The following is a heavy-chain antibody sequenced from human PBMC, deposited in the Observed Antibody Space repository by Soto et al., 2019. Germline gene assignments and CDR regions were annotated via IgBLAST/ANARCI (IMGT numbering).Heavy chain of an antibody. CDR1: GFIFFDYA. D-gene: IGHD4-17*01. CDR2: VSRDGNTK. CDR3: ARELTSLGELDS. Sequence: GGSLRLSCVAPGFIFFDYAIQWVRQAPGKGLDWVAVVSRDGNTKYYADSVRGRFTISRDNSKNTVFLHINILRPEDTARYYCARELTSLGELDSWGQGTLVTVSS. J-gene: IGHJ4*02. V-gene: IGHV3-30-3*01.